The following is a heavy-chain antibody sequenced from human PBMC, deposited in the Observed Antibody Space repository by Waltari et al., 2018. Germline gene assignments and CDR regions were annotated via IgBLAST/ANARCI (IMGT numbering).Heavy chain of an antibody. CDR2: INPNSGGT. V-gene: IGHV1-2*06. CDR1: GYTFTGYY. CDR3: ARGQRIVGASGEYFQH. J-gene: IGHJ1*01. Sequence: QVQLVQSGAEVKKPGASVKVSCKASGYTFTGYYMHWVRQAPGQGLEWMGRINPNSGGTNYAQKFQGRVTITRNTSISTAYMELSSLRSEDTAVYYCARGQRIVGASGEYFQHWGQGTLVTVSS. D-gene: IGHD1-26*01.